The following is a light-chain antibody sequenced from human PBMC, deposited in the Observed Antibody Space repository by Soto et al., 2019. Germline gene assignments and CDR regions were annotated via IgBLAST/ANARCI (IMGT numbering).Light chain of an antibody. CDR2: RDN. J-gene: IGLJ3*02. CDR3: ATWDGSLNCRV. Sequence: QSVLTQPPSASGTPGQRVTISCSGSSSNIGSNSVNWYQQVPGAAPKLLIYRDNQRPSGVPDRFTASESGTSASLAISGLRSEDEAYYYCATWDGSLNCRVFVGGTKVTVL. CDR1: SSNIGSNS. V-gene: IGLV1-44*01.